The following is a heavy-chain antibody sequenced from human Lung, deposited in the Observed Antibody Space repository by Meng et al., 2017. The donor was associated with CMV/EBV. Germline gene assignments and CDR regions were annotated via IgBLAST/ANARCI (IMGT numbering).Heavy chain of an antibody. CDR1: GGSISSYY. V-gene: IGHV4-59*01. J-gene: IGHJ6*02. CDR2: IYYSGST. Sequence: SETLSLTCTVSGGSISSYYWTWIRQPPGKGLEWIGYIYYSGSTNYNPSLESRVTISVDTSKNQFSLKLSSVTAADTAVYYCAGGGYSSSWLYYYYGMDVWXQGTTVXVSS. CDR3: AGGGYSSSWLYYYYGMDV. D-gene: IGHD6-13*01.